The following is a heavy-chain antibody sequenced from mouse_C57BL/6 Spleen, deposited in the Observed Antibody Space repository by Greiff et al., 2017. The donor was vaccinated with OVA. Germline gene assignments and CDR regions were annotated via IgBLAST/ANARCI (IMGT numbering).Heavy chain of an antibody. V-gene: IGHV5-17*03. D-gene: IGHD1-1*01. J-gene: IGHJ2*01. CDR2: ISSGSSTI. CDR1: GFTFSDYG. CDR3: ASGSSYDY. Sequence: EVQLQQSGGGLVKPGGSLKLSCAASGFTFSDYGMHWVRQAPETGLEWVAYISSGSSTIYYPDSVKGRFTISRDNAKNTLYLQMSSLKSEDTAMYYCASGSSYDYWGQGTTLTVSS.